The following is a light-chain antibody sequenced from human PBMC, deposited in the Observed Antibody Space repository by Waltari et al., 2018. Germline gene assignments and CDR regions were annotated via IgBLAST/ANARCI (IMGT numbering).Light chain of an antibody. V-gene: IGLV4-69*01. Sequence: QLVLTHSPSATPPLGASLLPTSTLRSAHSPTAISWLAQQPEKGPRYLMKVNSDGSNSKGDEIPDRFAGSTSGAERYLTISSVQPEDEADYYCQTGGHGTWVFGGGTKLTVL. CDR3: QTGGHGTWV. J-gene: IGLJ3*02. CDR1: SAHSPTA. CDR2: VNSDGSN.